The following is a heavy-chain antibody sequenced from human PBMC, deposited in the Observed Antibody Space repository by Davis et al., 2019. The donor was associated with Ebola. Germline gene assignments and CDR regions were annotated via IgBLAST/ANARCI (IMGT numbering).Heavy chain of an antibody. Sequence: GGSLRLSCAASGFTFSDYEMFWVRQSPGKGLEWIAYISDNGNTKYYGESLKDRSTISRDNSKNSLHLEVSSLRVDDTSVYYCARGSAAVFGHIAFWGQGTPVTVSS. V-gene: IGHV3-48*03. D-gene: IGHD2-2*01. CDR1: GFTFSDYE. J-gene: IGHJ4*02. CDR2: ISDNGNTK. CDR3: ARGSAAVFGHIAF.